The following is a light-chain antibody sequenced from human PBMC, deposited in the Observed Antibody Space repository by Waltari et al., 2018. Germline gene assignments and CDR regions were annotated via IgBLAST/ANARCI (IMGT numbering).Light chain of an antibody. J-gene: IGLJ2*01. V-gene: IGLV3-10*01. CDR1: AFPRRY. CDR2: EDT. CDR3: YSTDNSGNQGV. Sequence: SYELTQLLSVSVSPGQTARINCPGDAFPRRYAYGYQQKSGQASVLVIYEDTKRPSEIPERCSGSSSGTMVTLTVSGAQVEDEADYYCYSTDNSGNQGVFGGGTKLTVL.